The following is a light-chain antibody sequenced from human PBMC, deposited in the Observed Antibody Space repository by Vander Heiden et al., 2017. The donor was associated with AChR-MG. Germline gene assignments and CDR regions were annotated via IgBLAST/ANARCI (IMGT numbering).Light chain of an antibody. Sequence: DIQMTQSPSTLSASVGDRVTITCRASQSISSWLAWYQQKPGKAPKLLIYDASSLESGVPSRFSGSGSGTEFTLTISSLQPDDFATYYCLQDYSYPGTFGQRTKVEIK. V-gene: IGKV1-5*01. CDR3: LQDYSYPGT. J-gene: IGKJ1*01. CDR2: DAS. CDR1: QSISSW.